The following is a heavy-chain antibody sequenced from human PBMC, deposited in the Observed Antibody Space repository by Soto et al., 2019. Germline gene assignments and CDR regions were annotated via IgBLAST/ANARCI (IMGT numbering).Heavy chain of an antibody. CDR2: INHSGST. Sequence: PSWSLALGCALCGGCVRGYDGGWFRQPPGKGLEWIGEINHSGSTNYNPSLKSRVTISVDTSKNQFSLKLSSVTAADTAVYYCARGRSYYGSGSHNWFDPWGQGTLVTVSS. V-gene: IGHV4-34*01. D-gene: IGHD3-10*01. J-gene: IGHJ5*02. CDR3: ARGRSYYGSGSHNWFDP. CDR1: GGCVRGYD.